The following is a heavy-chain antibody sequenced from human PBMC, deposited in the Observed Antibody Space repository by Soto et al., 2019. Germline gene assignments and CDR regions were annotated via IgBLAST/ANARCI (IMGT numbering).Heavy chain of an antibody. V-gene: IGHV3-33*08. Sequence: PGGSLRLSCAASGFTFSSYAMSWVRQAPGKGLEWVAVIWYDGSNKYYADSVKGRFTISRDNSKNTLYLQMNSLRAEDTAVYYCARDGYCSGGSCYSVPVFDYWGQGTLVTVSS. CDR2: IWYDGSNK. CDR3: ARDGYCSGGSCYSVPVFDY. J-gene: IGHJ4*02. CDR1: GFTFSSYA. D-gene: IGHD2-15*01.